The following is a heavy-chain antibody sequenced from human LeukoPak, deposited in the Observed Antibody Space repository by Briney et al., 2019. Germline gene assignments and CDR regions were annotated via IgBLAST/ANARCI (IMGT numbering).Heavy chain of an antibody. CDR1: GGTFSSYA. V-gene: IGHV1-46*01. J-gene: IGHJ5*02. D-gene: IGHD3-10*01. CDR3: ARDAFGLGLRGWFDP. Sequence: ASVKVSCKASGGTFSSYAISWVRQAPGQGLEWMGIINPSGGSTSYAQKFQGRVTMTRDMSTSTVYMELSSLRSEDTAVYYCARDAFGLGLRGWFDPWGQGTLVTVSS. CDR2: INPSGGST.